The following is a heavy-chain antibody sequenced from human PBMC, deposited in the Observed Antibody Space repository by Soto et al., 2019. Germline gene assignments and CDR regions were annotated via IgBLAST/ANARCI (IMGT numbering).Heavy chain of an antibody. CDR2: ISYDGSNK. CDR1: GFTFSSYA. D-gene: IGHD4-17*01. J-gene: IGHJ6*02. V-gene: IGHV3-30-3*01. Sequence: PGGSLRLSCAASGFTFSSYAMHWVRQAPGKGLEWVAVISYDGSNKYYADSVKGRFTISRDNSKNTLYLQMNGLRAEDTAVYYCARGNRGDYLYYYYGMDVWGQGTTVTVSS. CDR3: ARGNRGDYLYYYYGMDV.